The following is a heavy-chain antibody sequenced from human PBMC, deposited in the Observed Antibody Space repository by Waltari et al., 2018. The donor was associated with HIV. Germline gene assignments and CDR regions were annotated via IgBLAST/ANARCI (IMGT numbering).Heavy chain of an antibody. Sequence: QVQLVESGGGVVQPGRSLRLSCAAAGFPFRTYGMPWVRQAPGRGLEGVAVGSYAGMAYYADSLRGRFTISRDTPEDTLYLQINSLRADDTAVYYCAKDWRSGYYTGRSYALDVWGQGTTVTVSS. CDR3: AKDWRSGYYTGRSYALDV. V-gene: IGHV3-30*18. J-gene: IGHJ6*02. CDR2: GSYAGMA. D-gene: IGHD3-3*01. CDR1: GFPFRTYG.